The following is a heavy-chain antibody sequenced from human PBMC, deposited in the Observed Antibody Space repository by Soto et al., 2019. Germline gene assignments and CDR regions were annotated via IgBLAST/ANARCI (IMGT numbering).Heavy chain of an antibody. D-gene: IGHD2-21*01. CDR3: ARVISRASGRYYFDY. Sequence: QVQLVQSGAEVKKPGASVKVSCKASGYTFTSYGISWVRQAPGQGLEWMGWISVYNGNTNYAQKLRDRVTMTTDTSTTTAYMERRSLRSDDTAVYYCARVISRASGRYYFDYWGQGTLVTVSS. CDR1: GYTFTSYG. CDR2: ISVYNGNT. J-gene: IGHJ4*02. V-gene: IGHV1-18*01.